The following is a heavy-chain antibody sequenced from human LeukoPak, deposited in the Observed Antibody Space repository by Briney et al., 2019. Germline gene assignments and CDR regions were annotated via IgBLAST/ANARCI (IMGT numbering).Heavy chain of an antibody. CDR2: IGTAGDP. D-gene: IGHD3-22*01. CDR1: GFTFSSHD. Sequence: PGGSLRLSCAASGFTFSSHDMHWVRQTTGKGIEWVSGIGTAGDPYYLEYVMGRFSISRDNSKNTLFLQMNSLRAEDTAVYYCAKVRDYYDSSGYYEGGYSCGQGTLVTVSS. V-gene: IGHV3-13*05. CDR3: AKVRDYYDSSGYYEGGYS. J-gene: IGHJ5*02.